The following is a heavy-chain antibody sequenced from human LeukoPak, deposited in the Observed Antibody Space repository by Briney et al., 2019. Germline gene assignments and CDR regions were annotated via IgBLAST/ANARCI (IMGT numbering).Heavy chain of an antibody. V-gene: IGHV3-30*18. D-gene: IGHD6-13*01. Sequence: GGSLRLSCAASGFTFSSYGMHWVRQAPGKGLEGVGVISYDGSNKYYADSVKGRFTISRDNSKNTLYLQMNSLRAEDTAVYYCAKDRKSSSWYIFDYWGQGTLVTVSS. CDR2: ISYDGSNK. J-gene: IGHJ4*02. CDR3: AKDRKSSSWYIFDY. CDR1: GFTFSSYG.